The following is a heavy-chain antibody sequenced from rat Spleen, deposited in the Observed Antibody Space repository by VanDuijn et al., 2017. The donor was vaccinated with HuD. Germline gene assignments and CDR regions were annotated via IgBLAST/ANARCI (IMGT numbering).Heavy chain of an antibody. D-gene: IGHD1-9*01. CDR1: GFTFSDYY. CDR3: VRHGYTRYYFDY. CDR2: ISSDGGNT. V-gene: IGHV5-7*01. Sequence: EVQLVESDGGLVQPGRSLKLSCAASGFTFSDYYMAWVRQAPTKGLEWVATISSDGGNTYYPDSVKGRFTISRDNADSTLYLQMDSLRSEDTASYYCVRHGYTRYYFDYWGQGVMVTVSS. J-gene: IGHJ2*01.